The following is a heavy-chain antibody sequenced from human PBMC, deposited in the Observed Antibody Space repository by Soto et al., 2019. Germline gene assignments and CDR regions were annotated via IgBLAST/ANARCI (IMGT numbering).Heavy chain of an antibody. V-gene: IGHV3-30*03. CDR2: ISSXGXDK. D-gene: IGHD1-26*01. CDR3: XXGXMPSHQFLDH. Sequence: QVQLVESGGGVVQPGRSLRLSCAASGFTFSNYGMHWVRQAPGKGLEWVTTISSXGXDKYYADXVKGRFTIXRXNSKXXXXXXXXXXXXXXXXXXXXXXGXMPSHQFLDHWSQGTLVSVSS. CDR1: GFTFSNYG. J-gene: IGHJ4*02.